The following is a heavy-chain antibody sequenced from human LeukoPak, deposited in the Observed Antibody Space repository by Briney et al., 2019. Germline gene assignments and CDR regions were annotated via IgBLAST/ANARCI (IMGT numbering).Heavy chain of an antibody. CDR2: MNPNSGNT. Sequence: ASVKVSCKASGCTFTSYDINWVRQATGQGLEWMGWMNPNSGNTGYAQKFQGRVTMTRNTSISTAYMELSSLRSEDTAVYYCARGLIPWGNTYYYTREAIRPNYYYYGMDVWGQGTTVTVSS. V-gene: IGHV1-8*01. D-gene: IGHD3-22*01. J-gene: IGHJ6*02. CDR3: ARGLIPWGNTYYYTREAIRPNYYYYGMDV. CDR1: GCTFTSYD.